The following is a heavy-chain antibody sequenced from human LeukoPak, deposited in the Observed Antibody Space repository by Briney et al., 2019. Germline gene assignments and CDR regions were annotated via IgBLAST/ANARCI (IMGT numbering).Heavy chain of an antibody. CDR1: GFTFSSYV. D-gene: IGHD3-3*01. CDR3: AKDLPKITIFGAFQH. Sequence: GGSLRLPCAASGFTFSSYVMSWVRQAPGKGLEWVSTISSSGGSTYYADSVRGRFTISRDNSKNMLYLHMNSLRAEDTAVYSCAKDLPKITIFGAFQHWGQGSLVTVSS. J-gene: IGHJ1*01. CDR2: ISSSGGST. V-gene: IGHV3-23*01.